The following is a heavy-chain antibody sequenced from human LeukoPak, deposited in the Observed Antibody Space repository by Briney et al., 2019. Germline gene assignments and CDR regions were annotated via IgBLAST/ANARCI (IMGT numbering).Heavy chain of an antibody. V-gene: IGHV4-39*01. J-gene: IGHJ4*02. CDR2: IYYSGST. CDR1: GGSISSSSYY. D-gene: IGHD6-13*01. CDR3: ARRGGSSWTFDY. Sequence: SETLSLTCTVSGGSISSSSYYWGWIRQPPGKGLERIGSIYYSGSTYYNPSLKSRVTISVDTSKNQFSLKMNSVTAADTAVYYCARRGGSSWTFDYWGQGTLVTVSS.